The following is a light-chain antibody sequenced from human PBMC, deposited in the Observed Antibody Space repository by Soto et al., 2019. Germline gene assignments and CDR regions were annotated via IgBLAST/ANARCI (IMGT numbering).Light chain of an antibody. CDR3: QQSYSTLIT. CDR1: QSISSY. Sequence: DIQMTQSPSSLSASVLYRVTITCRASQSISSYLNSYQQKPGKAPKLLIYGASSLQSGVPSRFSGSGSGTDFTLTISSLQPEDFSTYYCQQSYSTLITFGQGTRLEI. V-gene: IGKV1-39*01. J-gene: IGKJ5*01. CDR2: GAS.